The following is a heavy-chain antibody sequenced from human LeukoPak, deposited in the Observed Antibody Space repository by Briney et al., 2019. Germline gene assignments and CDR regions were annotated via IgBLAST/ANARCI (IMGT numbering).Heavy chain of an antibody. CDR2: ISGNSGDT. Sequence: QSGRSLRLSCVASGFTFSNYEMNWVRQAPGKGLEWLSYISGNSGDTNYADSVKGRFTISRDNAKNSLYLQMNSLRVEDTAVYYCARDPRTVRIWGQGTLVTVSS. CDR3: ARDPRTVRI. J-gene: IGHJ4*02. V-gene: IGHV3-48*03. CDR1: GFTFSNYE. D-gene: IGHD1-1*01.